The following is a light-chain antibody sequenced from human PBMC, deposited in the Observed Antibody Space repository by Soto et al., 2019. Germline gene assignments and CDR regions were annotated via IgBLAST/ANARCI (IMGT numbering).Light chain of an antibody. CDR1: QSISSS. CDR2: GAS. V-gene: IGKV3-15*01. J-gene: IGKJ1*01. CDR3: HQYNGWPRT. Sequence: EIVMTQSPATLSVSAGERVTLSCRASQSISSSLAWYQQKPGQAPSLLFYGASTRASGVPARFSGSGSGTEFTLTISSLQSGDFAVYYCHQYNGWPRTFGQGTKVEI.